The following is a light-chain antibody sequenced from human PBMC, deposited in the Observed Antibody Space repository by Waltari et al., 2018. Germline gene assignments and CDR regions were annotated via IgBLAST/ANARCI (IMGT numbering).Light chain of an antibody. V-gene: IGKV3-11*01. CDR3: QQRSNWPPT. CDR1: QSVSSY. CDR2: DAS. Sequence: EIVLTQSPATLSLSPGERATLSCRASQSVSSYLAWYQQKPGQAPSLLIYDASNRATCIPARFSGSGSGTDFTLTISSLEPEDFAVYYCQQRSNWPPTFGQGTRLEIK. J-gene: IGKJ5*01.